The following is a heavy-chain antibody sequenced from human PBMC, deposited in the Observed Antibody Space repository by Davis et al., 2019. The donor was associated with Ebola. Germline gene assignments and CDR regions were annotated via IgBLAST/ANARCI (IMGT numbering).Heavy chain of an antibody. CDR3: ARNSSGFGHFDY. V-gene: IGHV4-59*01. CDR1: GFTFSSST. CDR2: MYYSGST. D-gene: IGHD6-19*01. J-gene: IGHJ4*02. Sequence: ESLKISCAVSGFTFSSSTMTWIRQPPGKGLEWIGTMYYSGSTYYNPSLKSRLTLSVDTYRNQFSLGLTSVTTADTAIYYCARNSSGFGHFDYWGQGILITVSS.